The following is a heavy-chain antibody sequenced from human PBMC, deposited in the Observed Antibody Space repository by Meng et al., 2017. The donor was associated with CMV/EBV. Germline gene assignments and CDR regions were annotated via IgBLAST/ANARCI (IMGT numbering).Heavy chain of an antibody. V-gene: IGHV1-46*01. CDR1: GGTFSTNI. CDR3: AMAWGGYVWGSYRNGGWFDP. J-gene: IGHJ5*02. CDR2: INPSGGST. D-gene: IGHD3-16*02. Sequence: ASVKVSCKASGGTFSTNIFTWVRQAPGQGLEWMGIINPSGGSTSYAQKFQGRVTMTRDTSTSTVYMELSSLRSEDTAVYYCAMAWGGYVWGSYRNGGWFDPWGQGTLVTVSS.